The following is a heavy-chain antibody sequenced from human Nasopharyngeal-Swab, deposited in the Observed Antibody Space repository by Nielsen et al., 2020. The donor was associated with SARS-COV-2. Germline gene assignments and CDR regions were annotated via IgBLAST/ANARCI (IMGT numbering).Heavy chain of an antibody. CDR3: ARERDGMDV. Sequence: GGSLRLSCAASGFSFSDYYMSWIRQAPGKGLEWISYISSSGGTIYSADSAKGRFTISRDNAKNSLYLQMNSLRAEDTAVYYCARERDGMDVWGQGTTVTVSS. V-gene: IGHV3-11*04. CDR2: ISSSGGTI. J-gene: IGHJ6*02. CDR1: GFSFSDYY.